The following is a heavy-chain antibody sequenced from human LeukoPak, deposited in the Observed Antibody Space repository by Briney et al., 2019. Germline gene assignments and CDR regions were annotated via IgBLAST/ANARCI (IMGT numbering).Heavy chain of an antibody. CDR2: ISGSGKNK. J-gene: IGHJ4*02. D-gene: IGHD3-10*01. V-gene: IGHV3-23*01. CDR3: ARDVKVGWFGELPRGYFDY. Sequence: GGSLRLSCAASGFTFSTYAMTWARQPPGKGPEWVSAISGSGKNKYYADSVKGRFTIPRDNAKNSMYMQMNSLRAEDTAVYYCARDVKVGWFGELPRGYFDYWGQGTLVIVSS. CDR1: GFTFSTYA.